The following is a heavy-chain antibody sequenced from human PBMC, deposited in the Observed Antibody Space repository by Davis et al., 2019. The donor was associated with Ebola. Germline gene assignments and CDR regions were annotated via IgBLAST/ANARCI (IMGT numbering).Heavy chain of an antibody. CDR1: GFTFSSYW. CDR2: IKQDGSEK. V-gene: IGHV3-7*03. J-gene: IGHJ3*02. D-gene: IGHD1-14*01. CDR3: AKDRRGPGPEMDAFDI. Sequence: PGGSLRLSCAASGFTFSSYWMSWVRQAPGKELEWVANIKQDGSEKYYVDSVKGRFTISRDNSKNTLYLQMNSLRAEDTAVYYCAKDRRGPGPEMDAFDIWGQGTMVTVSS.